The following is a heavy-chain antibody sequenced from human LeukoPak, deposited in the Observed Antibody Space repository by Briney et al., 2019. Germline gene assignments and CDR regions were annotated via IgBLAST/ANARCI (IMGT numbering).Heavy chain of an antibody. D-gene: IGHD2-2*01. CDR2: INPSGGST. J-gene: IGHJ6*02. V-gene: IGHV1-46*01. Sequence: ASVKVSCKASGYTFTSYYMHWVRQAPGQGPEWMGIINPSGGSTSYAQKFQGRVTMTRDTSTSTVYMELSSLRSEDTAVYYCARARAYCSSTSCPVGMDVWGQGTTVTVSS. CDR1: GYTFTSYY. CDR3: ARARAYCSSTSCPVGMDV.